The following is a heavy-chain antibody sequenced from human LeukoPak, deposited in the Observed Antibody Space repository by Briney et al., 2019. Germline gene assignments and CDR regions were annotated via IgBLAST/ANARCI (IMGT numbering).Heavy chain of an antibody. J-gene: IGHJ2*01. V-gene: IGHV3-21*01. Sequence: GGSLRLSCAVSGFTFSSSAMNWVRQAPGKGLEWVSSINNVGSHIYYGDSVKGRFTISRDNVENSLSLQMNSLRAEDTAVYYCARDYSSGWLFDLWGRGTLVTVSS. D-gene: IGHD6-19*01. CDR1: GFTFSSSA. CDR2: INNVGSHI. CDR3: ARDYSSGWLFDL.